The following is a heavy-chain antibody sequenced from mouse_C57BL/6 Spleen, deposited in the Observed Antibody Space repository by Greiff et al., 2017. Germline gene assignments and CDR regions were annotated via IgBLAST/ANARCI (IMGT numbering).Heavy chain of an antibody. D-gene: IGHD1-1*01. CDR3: ARDPRYYYGSSWYFDV. CDR2: INYDGSST. CDR1: GFTFSDYY. J-gene: IGHJ1*03. Sequence: DVMLVESEGGLVQPGSSMKLSCTASGFTFSDYYMAWVRQVPEKGLEWVANINYDGSSTYYLDSLKSRFIISRDNAKNILYLQMSSLKSEDTATYYCARDPRYYYGSSWYFDVWGTGTTVTVSS. V-gene: IGHV5-16*01.